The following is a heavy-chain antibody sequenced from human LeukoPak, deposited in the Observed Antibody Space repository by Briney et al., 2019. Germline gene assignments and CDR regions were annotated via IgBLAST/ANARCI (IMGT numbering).Heavy chain of an antibody. CDR1: GYSFTTYW. CDR2: IYPGDSDT. J-gene: IGHJ4*02. D-gene: IGHD6-13*01. V-gene: IGHV5-51*01. Sequence: GESLQISCKGSGYSFTTYWIGWVRRMPGKGLEWMGIIYPGDSDTRYSPSFQGQVTISADKSISTAYLQWSSLKASDTAMYYCARHRFGYSSSWGPLGINDYWGQGTLVTVSS. CDR3: ARHRFGYSSSWGPLGINDY.